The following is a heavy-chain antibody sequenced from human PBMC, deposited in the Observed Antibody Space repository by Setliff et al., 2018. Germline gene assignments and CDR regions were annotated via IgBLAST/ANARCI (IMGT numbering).Heavy chain of an antibody. CDR1: GFTVSSSY. CDR3: ARGNYGSGSPVYVWFDP. V-gene: IGHV3-66*02. J-gene: IGHJ5*02. Sequence: PGGSLRLSCAASGFTVSSSYMTWVRQAPGKGLEWVSVIYTGGSTYYADSMKDRFTISRDTSKNTVYLQMNSLRTEDTAVYYCARGNYGSGSPVYVWFDPWGQGTLVTVSS. CDR2: IYTGGST. D-gene: IGHD3-10*01.